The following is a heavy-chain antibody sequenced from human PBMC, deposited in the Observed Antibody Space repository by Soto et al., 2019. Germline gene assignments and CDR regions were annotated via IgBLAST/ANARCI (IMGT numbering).Heavy chain of an antibody. Sequence: GGSLRLSCAASGFTFSIYAMSWVRQAPGEGLEWVSGISDNGGSISYADSVKGRFTISRDNSKNTLYLQMNSLRAEDTAVYYCAKGWQYPDYWGQGSLVTVSS. CDR2: ISDNGGSI. D-gene: IGHD2-15*01. J-gene: IGHJ4*02. V-gene: IGHV3-23*01. CDR1: GFTFSIYA. CDR3: AKGWQYPDY.